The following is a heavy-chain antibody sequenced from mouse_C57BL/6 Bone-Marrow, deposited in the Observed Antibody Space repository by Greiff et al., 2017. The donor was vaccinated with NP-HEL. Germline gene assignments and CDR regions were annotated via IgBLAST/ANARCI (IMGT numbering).Heavy chain of an antibody. D-gene: IGHD1-1*01. CDR3: VYYYGSSHLCYFDY. Sequence: QVQLQQSGPELVKPGASVKISCKASGYAFRSFRMNWVKQRPGTGLEWIGRIYPGDGDTNYNGKFKGKATLTADKSSSTAYMQLSSLTSEDSAVYFCVYYYGSSHLCYFDYWGQGTTLTVSS. CDR1: GYAFRSFR. J-gene: IGHJ2*01. CDR2: IYPGDGDT. V-gene: IGHV1-82*01.